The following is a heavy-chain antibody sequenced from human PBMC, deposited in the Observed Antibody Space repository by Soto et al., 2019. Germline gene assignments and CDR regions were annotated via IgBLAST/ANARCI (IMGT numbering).Heavy chain of an antibody. CDR1: GFTFSSYA. J-gene: IGHJ4*02. CDR2: ISYDGSNK. V-gene: IGHV3-30-3*01. CDR3: ARVGLEAVYSFDY. Sequence: GGSLRLSCAASGFTFSSYAMHWVRQAPGKGLEWVAVISYDGSNKYYADSVKGRFTISRDNSKNTLYLQMNSLRAEDTAVYYCARVGLEAVYSFDYWGQGTLVTVSS. D-gene: IGHD2-21*01.